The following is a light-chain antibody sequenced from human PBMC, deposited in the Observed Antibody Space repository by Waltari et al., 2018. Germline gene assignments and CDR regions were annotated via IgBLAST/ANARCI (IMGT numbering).Light chain of an antibody. CDR1: SSNIGSNT. Sequence: QSVLTQPPSASGTPGQRVTISCSGSSSNIGSNTVNWYQQLPGTAPKLLIYSNNQRPSVVPDRFSCSKSCTSASLAISGLQSEDEADYYCAAWDDSLNGPVFGGGTKLTVL. V-gene: IGLV1-44*01. CDR3: AAWDDSLNGPV. J-gene: IGLJ3*02. CDR2: SNN.